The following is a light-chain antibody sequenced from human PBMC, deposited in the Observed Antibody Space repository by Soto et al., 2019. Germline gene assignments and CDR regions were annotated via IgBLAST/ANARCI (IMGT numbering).Light chain of an antibody. CDR1: QSVSSTY. V-gene: IGKV3-20*01. Sequence: EIVLTQSSGTLSLSPGERATLSCRASQSVSSTYLAWYQQKPGQAPRLLIYGASSRATGIPDRFSGSGSGTDFTLTISRLEPEDFAVYYCQQYGSSPLTFGGGTKVEIQ. CDR2: GAS. CDR3: QQYGSSPLT. J-gene: IGKJ4*01.